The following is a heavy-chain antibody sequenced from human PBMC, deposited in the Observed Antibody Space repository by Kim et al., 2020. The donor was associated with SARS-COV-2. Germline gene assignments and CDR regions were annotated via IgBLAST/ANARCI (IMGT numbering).Heavy chain of an antibody. CDR3: AGPATVTTSYYGLDV. CDR1: GSSFTSYW. J-gene: IGHJ6*02. CDR2: IDPSDYYT. D-gene: IGHD4-17*01. V-gene: IGHV5-10-1*01. Sequence: GESLKISCKGSGSSFTSYWISWVRQMPGKGLEWMGRIDPSDYYTNYSPSFQGHVTISADKSISTAYLQWSSLKASDTAMYYCAGPATVTTSYYGLDVWGQXXTVTVSS.